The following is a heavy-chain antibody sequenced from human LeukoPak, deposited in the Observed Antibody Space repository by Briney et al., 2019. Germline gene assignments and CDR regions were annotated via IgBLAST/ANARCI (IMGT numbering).Heavy chain of an antibody. V-gene: IGHV1-8*03. CDR1: GYTFTSYD. Sequence: ASVKVSCKASGYTFTSYDINWVRQATGQGLEWMGWMNPNSGNTGYAQKFQGRVTITRNTSIGTAYMELSSLRSEDTAVYYCARTIVVVPAAKIWFDPWGQGTLVTISS. J-gene: IGHJ5*02. CDR2: MNPNSGNT. D-gene: IGHD2-2*01. CDR3: ARTIVVVPAAKIWFDP.